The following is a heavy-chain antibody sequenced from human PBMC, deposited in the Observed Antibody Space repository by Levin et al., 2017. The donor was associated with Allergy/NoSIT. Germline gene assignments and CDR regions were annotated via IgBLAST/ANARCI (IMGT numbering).Heavy chain of an antibody. CDR3: AKASTYYDILTGYLPLYYFDY. CDR2: IRGYGDST. CDR1: GFTFSNYA. V-gene: IGHV3-23*01. D-gene: IGHD3-9*01. J-gene: IGHJ4*02. Sequence: LSLTCAASGFTFSNYAMSWVRQAPGKGLEWVSGIRGYGDSTYYADSVKGRFNISRDNSKNTLYLQMNSLRAEDTAVYYCAKASTYYDILTGYLPLYYFDYWGQGTLVTVSS.